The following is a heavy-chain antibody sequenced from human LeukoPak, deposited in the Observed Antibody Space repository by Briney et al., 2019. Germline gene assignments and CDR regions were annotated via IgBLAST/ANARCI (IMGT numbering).Heavy chain of an antibody. CDR3: ARAPRVGATSDY. D-gene: IGHD1-26*01. CDR1: GGSFSGYY. V-gene: IGHV4-34*01. Sequence: SGTLSLTCAVYGGSFSGYYWSWIRQPPGKGLEWIGEINHSGSTNYNPSLKSRVTISVDTSKNQFSLKLSSVTAADTAVYYCARAPRVGATSDYWGQGTLVTVSS. CDR2: INHSGST. J-gene: IGHJ4*02.